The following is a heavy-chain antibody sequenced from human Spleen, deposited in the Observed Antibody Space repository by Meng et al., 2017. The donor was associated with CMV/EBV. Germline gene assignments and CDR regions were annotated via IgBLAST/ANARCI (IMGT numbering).Heavy chain of an antibody. Sequence: SETLSLTCAVYGGSFSGYYWSWIRQPPGKGLEWIGEINHSGSTNYNPSLKSRVTISVDTSKNQFSLKLSSVTAADTAVYYCARSVSSTPAFDYWGQGTLVTVPQ. CDR3: ARSVSSTPAFDY. V-gene: IGHV4-34*01. CDR1: GGSFSGYY. D-gene: IGHD6-6*01. CDR2: INHSGST. J-gene: IGHJ4*02.